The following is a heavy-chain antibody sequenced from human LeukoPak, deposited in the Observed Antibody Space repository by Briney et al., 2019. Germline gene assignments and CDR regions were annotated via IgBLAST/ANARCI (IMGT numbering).Heavy chain of an antibody. CDR3: AMDHYVWGSYRYRWFDP. CDR1: GGSISSYY. D-gene: IGHD3-16*02. J-gene: IGHJ5*02. Sequence: SETLSLTCTVSGGSISSYYWSWIRQPPGKGLEWIGYIYYSGSTNYNPSLKSRVTISVDTSKNQFSLKLSSVTAADTAVYYCAMDHYVWGSYRYRWFDPWGQGTLVTVSS. CDR2: IYYSGST. V-gene: IGHV4-59*12.